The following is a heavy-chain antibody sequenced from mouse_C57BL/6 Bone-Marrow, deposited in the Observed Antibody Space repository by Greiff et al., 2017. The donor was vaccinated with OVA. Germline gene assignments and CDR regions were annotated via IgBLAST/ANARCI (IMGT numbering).Heavy chain of an antibody. CDR1: GYSFTDYN. V-gene: IGHV1-39*01. D-gene: IGHD1-1*01. CDR3: ARKITTTVVGDWYFDV. CDR2: INPNYGTT. Sequence: EVQLQQSGPELVKPGASVKISCKASGYSFTDYNMNWVKQSNGKSLEWIGVINPNYGTTSYNQKFKGKATLTVDQSSSTAYMQLNSLTSEDSAVYYCARKITTTVVGDWYFDVWGTGTTVTVSS. J-gene: IGHJ1*03.